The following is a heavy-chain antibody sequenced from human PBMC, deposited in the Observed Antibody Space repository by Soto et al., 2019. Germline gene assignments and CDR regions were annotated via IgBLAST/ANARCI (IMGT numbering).Heavy chain of an antibody. CDR1: GFTFSSYA. D-gene: IGHD6-19*01. CDR3: AKDTRIAVAGTADY. V-gene: IGHV3-23*01. CDR2: ISGSGGST. J-gene: IGHJ4*02. Sequence: GGSLRLSCAASGFTFSSYAMSWVRQAPGKGLEWVSAISGSGGSTYYADSVKGRFTISRDNSKNTLYLQMNSLRAEDTAVYYCAKDTRIAVAGTADYWGQGTLVTVSS.